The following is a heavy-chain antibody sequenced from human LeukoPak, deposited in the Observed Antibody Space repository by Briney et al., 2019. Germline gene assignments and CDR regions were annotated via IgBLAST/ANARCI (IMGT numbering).Heavy chain of an antibody. D-gene: IGHD3-10*01. CDR2: IYTSGST. CDR1: GGSISSGIYY. V-gene: IGHV4-61*02. Sequence: PSVTLSFTCTVSGGSISSGIYYWSWIRQPAGKGLEWIGRIYTSGSTNYNPSLKSRVTISVDTSKNQFSLKLSSVTAADTAVYYCARATPESWGGDYWGQGTLVTVSS. CDR3: ARATPESWGGDY. J-gene: IGHJ4*02.